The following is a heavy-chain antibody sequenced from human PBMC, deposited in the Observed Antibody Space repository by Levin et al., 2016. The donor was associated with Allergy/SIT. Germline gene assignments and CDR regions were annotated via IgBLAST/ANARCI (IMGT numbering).Heavy chain of an antibody. CDR1: GGTFSSYA. CDR2: IIPILGIA. J-gene: IGHJ5*02. CDR3: AREVGSSWSKWFDP. Sequence: SVKVSCKASGGTFSSYAISWVRQAPGQGLEWMGRIIPILGIANYAQKFQGRVTITADKSTSTAYMELSSLRSEDTAVYYCAREVGSSWSKWFDPWGQGTLVTVSS. D-gene: IGHD6-13*01. V-gene: IGHV1-69*04.